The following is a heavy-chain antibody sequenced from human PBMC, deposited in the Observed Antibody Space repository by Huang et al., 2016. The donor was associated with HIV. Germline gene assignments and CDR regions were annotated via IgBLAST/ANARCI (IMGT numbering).Heavy chain of an antibody. Sequence: QVQLVQSGAEVKKPGASVKVSCKVSGYTLTELSIHWVRQAPGKGLEWMGGLAPEHGETIYAQNFQGRVTMTEDTSTDTAYMELHRLSPEDTAVYYCAAGYDTYYDIWGQGTMVSASS. CDR3: AAGYDTYYDI. D-gene: IGHD2-21*01. J-gene: IGHJ3*02. CDR2: LAPEHGET. V-gene: IGHV1-24*01. CDR1: GYTLTELS.